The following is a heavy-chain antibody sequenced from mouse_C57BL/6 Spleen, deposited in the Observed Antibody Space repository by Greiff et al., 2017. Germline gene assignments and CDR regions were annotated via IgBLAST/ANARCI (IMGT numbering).Heavy chain of an antibody. CDR2: IYPGDGDT. Sequence: QVQLKQSGAELVKPGASVKISCKASGYAFSSYWMNWVKQRPGKGLEWIGQIYPGDGDTNYNGKFKGKATLTADKSSSTAYMQLSSLTSEDSAVYFCARFQPTAQVFDYWGQGTTLTVSS. D-gene: IGHD3-2*02. J-gene: IGHJ2*01. CDR1: GYAFSSYW. V-gene: IGHV1-80*01. CDR3: ARFQPTAQVFDY.